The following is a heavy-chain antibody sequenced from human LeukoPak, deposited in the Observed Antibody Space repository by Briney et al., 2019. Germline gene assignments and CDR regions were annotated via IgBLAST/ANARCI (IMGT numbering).Heavy chain of an antibody. CDR1: GFTFDDYA. Sequence: GRSLRLSCAASGFTFDDYAMHWVRQAPGKGLEWVSGISWNSGSIGYADSVKGRFTISRDNAKNSLYLQMNSLRAEDTALYYCAKDSDSSGLWGQGTLVTVSS. J-gene: IGHJ4*02. CDR2: ISWNSGSI. D-gene: IGHD3-22*01. CDR3: AKDSDSSGL. V-gene: IGHV3-9*01.